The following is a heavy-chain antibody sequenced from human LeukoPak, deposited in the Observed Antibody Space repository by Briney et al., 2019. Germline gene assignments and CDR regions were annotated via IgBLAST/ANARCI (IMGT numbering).Heavy chain of an antibody. CDR3: TTERAAAGTIDY. CDR1: GFTFSNAW. D-gene: IGHD6-13*01. J-gene: IGHJ4*02. V-gene: IGHV3-15*01. CDR2: IKSKTDGSTT. Sequence: PGGSLRLSCAASGFTFSNAWMSWVRQAPGKGLEWVGRIKSKTDGSTTDYAAPVKGRFTISRDDSKNTLYLQMNSLKTEDTAVYYCTTERAAAGTIDYWGQGTLVTVSS.